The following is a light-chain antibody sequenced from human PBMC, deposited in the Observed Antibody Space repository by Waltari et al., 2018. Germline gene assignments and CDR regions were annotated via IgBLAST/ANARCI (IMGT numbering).Light chain of an antibody. J-gene: IGKJ2*01. CDR2: DTS. Sequence: DIQMTQSPSSVSASVGDSVSITCRASQGISTWLPWYPRKPGQAPHLLIYDTSSVQTGVSSRFSVRGSGTEFSLSFINLQPEDFAIYCCQQGNSFPRAFGQGTKLDIK. V-gene: IGKV1-12*01. CDR3: QQGNSFPRA. CDR1: QGISTW.